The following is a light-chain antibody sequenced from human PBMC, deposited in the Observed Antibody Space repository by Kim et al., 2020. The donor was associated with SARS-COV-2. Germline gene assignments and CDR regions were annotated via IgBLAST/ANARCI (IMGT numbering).Light chain of an antibody. Sequence: EIVLTQSPGTLSLSPGERVTLSCRASQSVSSSYLAWYQQKPGQAPRLLIYGASSRATGIPDRFSGSGSGTDFTLTISRLEPEDFAVYHCQQYDSSSITFGQGTRLEIK. CDR2: GAS. CDR3: QQYDSSSIT. V-gene: IGKV3-20*01. J-gene: IGKJ5*01. CDR1: QSVSSSY.